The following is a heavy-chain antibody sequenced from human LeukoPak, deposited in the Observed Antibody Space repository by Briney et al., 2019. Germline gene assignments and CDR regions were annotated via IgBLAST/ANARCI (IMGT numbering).Heavy chain of an antibody. Sequence: PGGSLRLSCAASGFTFDDYAMHWVRQAPGKGLEWVSGISWNSGSISYADSVKGRFTISRDNAKNSLYLQMNSLRAEDTALYYCAKVTVAVAYYYGMDVWGQGTTVTVSS. CDR3: AKVTVAVAYYYGMDV. D-gene: IGHD6-19*01. CDR1: GFTFDDYA. CDR2: ISWNSGSI. V-gene: IGHV3-9*01. J-gene: IGHJ6*02.